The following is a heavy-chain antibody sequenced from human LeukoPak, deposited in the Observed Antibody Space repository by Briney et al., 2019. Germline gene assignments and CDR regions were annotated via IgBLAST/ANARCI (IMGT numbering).Heavy chain of an antibody. CDR2: IYYSGST. CDR1: GGSISSGGYY. CDR3: ARTPMVRGSDWFDP. J-gene: IGHJ5*02. Sequence: PSETLSLTCTVSGGSISSGGYYWSWIRQHPGKGLEWIGYIYYSGSTYYNPSLKSRVTISVDTSKNQFSLKLSSVTAADTAVYYCARTPMVRGSDWFDPWGQGTLVTVSS. V-gene: IGHV4-31*03. D-gene: IGHD3-10*01.